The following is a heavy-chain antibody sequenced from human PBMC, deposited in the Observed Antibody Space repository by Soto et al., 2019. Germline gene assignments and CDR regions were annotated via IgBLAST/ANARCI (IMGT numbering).Heavy chain of an antibody. CDR3: ASHDPGARFDP. J-gene: IGHJ5*02. D-gene: IGHD1-1*01. CDR1: RYIFTAYF. V-gene: IGHV1-2*02. Sequence: QVQLVQSGAEVKKPGASVKVSCKAPRYIFTAYFMHWVRQAPGQGLEWMGWINPNNGATHYGLSFQGRGTMTRDTSISTAYMELSSLRSDDTAVDYCASHDPGARFDPWGQVTLVIVSS. CDR2: INPNNGAT.